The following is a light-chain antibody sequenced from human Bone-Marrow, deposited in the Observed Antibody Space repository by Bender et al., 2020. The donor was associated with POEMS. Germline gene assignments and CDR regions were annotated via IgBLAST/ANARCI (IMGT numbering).Light chain of an antibody. CDR3: RSYTSTSTWV. CDR2: EVN. V-gene: IGLV2-14*02. J-gene: IGLJ3*02. CDR1: TIEVWSSNL. Sequence: QSALTQPASVSGSPGQSITISCTATTIEVWSSNLVSWYRQYPGKAPTLIIYEVNNRPSGISDRFSGSKSGNTASLTISGLQAEDEAHYYCRSYTSTSTWVFGGGTKLTVL.